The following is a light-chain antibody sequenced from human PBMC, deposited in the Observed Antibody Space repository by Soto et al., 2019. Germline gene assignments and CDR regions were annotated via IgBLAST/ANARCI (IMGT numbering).Light chain of an antibody. CDR2: EVS. V-gene: IGLV2-11*01. CDR3: ISYTSSSTSYV. CDR1: SSYFCGYNY. Sequence: QSALTHPRSVSGSPGQSVTISCTGTSSYFCGYNYVSWYQQHPGKAPKLMIYEVSKRPSGVPDRFSGSKSGSTASLTISGLQAEDEADYYCISYTSSSTSYVFGTGTKVTVL. J-gene: IGLJ1*01.